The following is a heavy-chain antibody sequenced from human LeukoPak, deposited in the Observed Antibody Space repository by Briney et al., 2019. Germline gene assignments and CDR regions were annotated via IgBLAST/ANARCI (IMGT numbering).Heavy chain of an antibody. CDR3: GRKSAARKTSEFDY. CDR2: IHPNSGGT. Sequence: ASVKVSCKASGFTFNHFGISWVRQAPGQGLEWMGWIHPNSGGTNYAQKFQGRVTMTRDTSINTAYMELSRLTSDDTAVYYCGRKSAARKTSEFDYWGQGTLVTVSS. J-gene: IGHJ4*02. CDR1: GFTFNHFG. D-gene: IGHD6-6*01. V-gene: IGHV1-2*02.